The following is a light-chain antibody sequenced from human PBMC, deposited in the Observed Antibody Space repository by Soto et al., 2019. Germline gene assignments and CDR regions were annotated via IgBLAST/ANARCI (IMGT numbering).Light chain of an antibody. CDR1: SSDVGGYNF. J-gene: IGLJ1*01. Sequence: QSSLTQPRSVSGSPGQSVTISCTGTSSDVGGYNFVSWYQQHPGKAPKFMIYDVTKRPSGVPDRFSGSKSGNTASLTISGLQPEDEADYYCCSYVGSYTSYVFGTGTKVTVL. CDR3: CSYVGSYTSYV. V-gene: IGLV2-11*01. CDR2: DVT.